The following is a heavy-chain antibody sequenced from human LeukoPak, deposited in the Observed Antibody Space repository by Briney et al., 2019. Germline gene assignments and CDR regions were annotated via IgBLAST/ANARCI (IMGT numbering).Heavy chain of an antibody. D-gene: IGHD4-17*01. CDR3: ARGHYGDYEGRYYFDY. J-gene: IGHJ4*02. Sequence: PSETLSLTCTVSGGSISSYYWSWIRQPAGKGLEWIGRIYTSGSTNYNPSLKSRVTMSVDTSKNQFSLKLSSVTAADTAVYYCARGHYGDYEGRYYFDYWGQGTLVTVSS. V-gene: IGHV4-4*07. CDR1: GGSISSYY. CDR2: IYTSGST.